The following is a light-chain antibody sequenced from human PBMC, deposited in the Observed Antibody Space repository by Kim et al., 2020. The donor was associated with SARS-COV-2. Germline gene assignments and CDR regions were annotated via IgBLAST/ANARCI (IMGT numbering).Light chain of an antibody. J-gene: IGKJ2*03. CDR2: YAS. CDR1: QNIGRS. V-gene: IGKV6-21*02. CDR3: QQTSSPLYS. Sequence: SVTGKERVAISCRVSQNIGRSLQWYQHKTGQSPKLNIRYASQSISGVPPRFSGSGYGTEFTLTINGLEPEDAATYYCQQTSSPLYSFGQGTKVEI.